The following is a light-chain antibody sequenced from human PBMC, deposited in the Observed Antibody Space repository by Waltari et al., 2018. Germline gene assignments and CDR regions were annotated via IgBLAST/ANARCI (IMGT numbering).Light chain of an antibody. CDR2: YDS. V-gene: IGLV3-21*01. J-gene: IGLJ1*01. Sequence: SYVLTQPPSVSVAPGETARITCGGNNIGTKSVHWYRQKPGQAPVLVISYDSDRPSGSPGGFSGSNSGDTATLTISRVEAGDEADYYCQVWDANNEPGLFGTGTEVTV. CDR3: QVWDANNEPGL. CDR1: NIGTKS.